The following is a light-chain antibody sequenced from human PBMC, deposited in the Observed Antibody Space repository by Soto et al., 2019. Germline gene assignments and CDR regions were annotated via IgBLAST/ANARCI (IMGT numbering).Light chain of an antibody. V-gene: IGLV2-14*01. CDR3: SSFRSGTTL. J-gene: IGLJ1*01. Sequence: QSVLTQPASVSGSPGQSITLSCTGTSSDIGGYNFVSWYHQHPGKAPKLMIYEVSNRPSGVSDRFSGSKSGNTASLTISGLQAEDEADYYCSSFRSGTTLFGTGTKVTVL. CDR2: EVS. CDR1: SSDIGGYNF.